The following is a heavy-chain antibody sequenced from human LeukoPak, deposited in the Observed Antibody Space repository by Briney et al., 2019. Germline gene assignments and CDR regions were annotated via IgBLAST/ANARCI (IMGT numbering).Heavy chain of an antibody. CDR1: GGSFSGYY. J-gene: IGHJ4*02. Sequence: SETLSLTCAVYGGSFSGYYWSWIRQPPGKGLEWIGEINHSGSTNYNPSLKSRVTISVDTSKNQFSLKLSSMTAADTAVYYCARGGGEIVVVVAAYFDYWGQGTLVTVSS. V-gene: IGHV4-34*01. D-gene: IGHD2-15*01. CDR3: ARGGGEIVVVVAAYFDY. CDR2: INHSGST.